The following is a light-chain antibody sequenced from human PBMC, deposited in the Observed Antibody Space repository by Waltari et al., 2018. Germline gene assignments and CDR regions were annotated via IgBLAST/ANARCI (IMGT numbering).Light chain of an antibody. J-gene: IGKJ4*01. V-gene: IGKV1-33*01. CDR2: DAS. CDR3: QEYGNALT. CDR1: QDIDNF. Sequence: DIQMTQSPSSLSASVGDRVTITCQASQDIDNFLNWYQQKPGEAPRLLIYDASNLETGVPSKFSGSGSGTDFSLTITSLQPEDNATYYCQEYGNALTFGGGTKVEIK.